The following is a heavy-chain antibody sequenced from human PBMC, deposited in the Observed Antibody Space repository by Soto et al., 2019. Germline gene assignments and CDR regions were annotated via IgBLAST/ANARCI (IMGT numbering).Heavy chain of an antibody. CDR2: ISYDGSNK. V-gene: IGHV3-30*18. CDR3: ANINYGSGSPFDY. D-gene: IGHD3-10*01. J-gene: IGHJ4*02. Sequence: GGSLRLSCAASGFTFSSYGMHWVRQAPGKGLEWVAVISYDGSNKYYADSVKGRFTISRDNSKNTLYLQMNSLRAEDTAVYYCANINYGSGSPFDYWGQGTLVTVSS. CDR1: GFTFSSYG.